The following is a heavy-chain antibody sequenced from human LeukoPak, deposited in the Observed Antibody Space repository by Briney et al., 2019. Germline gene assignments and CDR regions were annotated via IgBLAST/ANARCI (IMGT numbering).Heavy chain of an antibody. Sequence: PGGSLRLSCEGSGFSFSSYWMTWVRQSPGKGPEWVANIKQDESERYTVDSVKGRFTISRDNAKNSVYLHMNNLRAEDTAVYYCARDPYNGNYGDSYYYFMDAWGKGTTVTISS. J-gene: IGHJ6*03. D-gene: IGHD1-26*01. V-gene: IGHV3-7*01. CDR2: IKQDESER. CDR1: GFSFSSYW. CDR3: ARDPYNGNYGDSYYYFMDA.